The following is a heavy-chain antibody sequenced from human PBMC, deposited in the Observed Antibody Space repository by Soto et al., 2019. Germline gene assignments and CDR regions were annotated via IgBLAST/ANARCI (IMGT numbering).Heavy chain of an antibody. D-gene: IGHD3-9*01. J-gene: IGHJ6*02. CDR3: ARADYEILTGSYAMDV. V-gene: IGHV4-4*07. CDR1: DDFISSYY. CDR2: VSTNGAT. Sequence: SETLSLTCTVSDDFISSYYWNWIRQPAGKGLEWIGRVSTNGATNYNPSLESRVTMSVDTSKNQFSLKLTSVTAADTAVYFCARADYEILTGSYAMDVWGQGTTVTVSS.